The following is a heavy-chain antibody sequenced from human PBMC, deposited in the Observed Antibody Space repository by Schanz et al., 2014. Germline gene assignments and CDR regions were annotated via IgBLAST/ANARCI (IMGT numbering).Heavy chain of an antibody. D-gene: IGHD1-1*01. CDR3: ARDRRNADLDY. J-gene: IGHJ4*02. V-gene: IGHV3-48*01. Sequence: EVQLVESGGGLVQPGGSLRLSCAVSGITFSSHSFNWVRQAPGKGLEWISYITYNGGTIYYADSVKGRFTISRDNAKNSLYLEMNSLRAEDTALYYCARDRRNADLDYWGQGTLVTVSS. CDR2: ITYNGGTI. CDR1: GITFSSHS.